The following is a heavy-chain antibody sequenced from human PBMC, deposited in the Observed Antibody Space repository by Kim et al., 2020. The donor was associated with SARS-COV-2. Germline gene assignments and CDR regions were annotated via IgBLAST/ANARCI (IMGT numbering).Heavy chain of an antibody. CDR2: ISYDGSNK. CDR1: GFTFSSYG. Sequence: GGSLRLSCAASGFTFSSYGMHWVRQAPGKGLEWVAVISYDGSNKYYADSVKGRFTISRDNSKNTLYLQMNSLRAEDTAVYYCAKDESYDSSGYYDPLGYYYMDVWGQGTTVTVSS. V-gene: IGHV3-30*18. J-gene: IGHJ6*03. CDR3: AKDESYDSSGYYDPLGYYYMDV. D-gene: IGHD3-22*01.